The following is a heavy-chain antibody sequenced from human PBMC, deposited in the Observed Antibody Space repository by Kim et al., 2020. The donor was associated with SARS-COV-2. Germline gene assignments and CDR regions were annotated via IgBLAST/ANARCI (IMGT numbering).Heavy chain of an antibody. J-gene: IGHJ5*02. D-gene: IGHD2-2*01. Sequence: FQGRVTMTEDTSTDTAYMELSSLRSEDTAVYYCATEFVVVPAAIGSWFDPWGQGTLVTVSS. CDR3: ATEFVVVPAAIGSWFDP. V-gene: IGHV1-24*01.